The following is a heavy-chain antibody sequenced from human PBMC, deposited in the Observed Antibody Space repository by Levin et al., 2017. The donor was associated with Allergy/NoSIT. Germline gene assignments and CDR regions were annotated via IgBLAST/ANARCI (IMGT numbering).Heavy chain of an antibody. CDR1: GFTFNNYA. D-gene: IGHD6-19*01. CDR3: AKAAIRGSDQPYYLDY. Sequence: GGSLRLSCAASGFTFNNYAMSWVRQAPGKGLEGVSAIINSGVGTYYADSVKGRFTIPRDNSKNTMYLQMNSLRAEDTAVYFCAKAAIRGSDQPYYLDYWGQGTLVTASS. J-gene: IGHJ4*02. CDR2: IINSGVGT. V-gene: IGHV3-23*01.